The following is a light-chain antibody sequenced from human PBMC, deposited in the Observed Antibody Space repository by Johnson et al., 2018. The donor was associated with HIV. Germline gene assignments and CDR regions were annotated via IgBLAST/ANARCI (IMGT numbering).Light chain of an antibody. CDR3: GTWGSSLSAGPYV. Sequence: QSVLTQPPSVSAAPGQKVTISCSGSSSNIGNNYVSWYQQLPGSAPKLLIYENNKRPSGIPGRFSGSKSGTSATLGITGLQTVDEADYYCGTWGSSLSAGPYVFGTGTKVTVL. CDR1: SSNIGNNY. V-gene: IGLV1-51*02. CDR2: ENN. J-gene: IGLJ1*01.